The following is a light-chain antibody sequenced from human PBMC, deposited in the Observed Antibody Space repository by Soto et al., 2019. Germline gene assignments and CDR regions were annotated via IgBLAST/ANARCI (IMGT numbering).Light chain of an antibody. CDR2: AAS. V-gene: IGKV1-9*01. Sequence: DIQLTQSPSFLSASVGDRVTITCRASQGISSYLAWYQQKPGKAPNLLIYAASTLQSGVPSRFSGSGSGTEFTLTIGSLQPEDFATYCCQQLNSYPLTFGQGTKVEIK. J-gene: IGKJ1*01. CDR3: QQLNSYPLT. CDR1: QGISSY.